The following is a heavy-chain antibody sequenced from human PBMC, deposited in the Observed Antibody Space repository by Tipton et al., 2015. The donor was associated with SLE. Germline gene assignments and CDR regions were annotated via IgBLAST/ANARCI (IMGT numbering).Heavy chain of an antibody. J-gene: IGHJ4*02. CDR2: IYTSGST. CDR1: GYSISSGYY. D-gene: IGHD5-24*01. V-gene: IGHV4-38-2*01. Sequence: TLSLTCAVSGYSISSGYYWGWIRQPPGKGLEWIGYIYTSGSTNYNPSLKSRVTISVDTSKNQFSLKLSSVTAADTAVYYCARGRDGYNFDWGQGTLVTVSS. CDR3: ARGRDGYNFD.